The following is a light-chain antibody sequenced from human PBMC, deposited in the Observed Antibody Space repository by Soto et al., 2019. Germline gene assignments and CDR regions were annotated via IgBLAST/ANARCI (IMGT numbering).Light chain of an antibody. Sequence: DIQMTQSPSSLPASVGDRVTITCRASQSISNYLKWYQQKPGKAPKLLIYAASSLQSGVPSKFSGSGSGTDFTLTISSLQPEDFASYFCQQNYNTLETFGQGTKVEIK. J-gene: IGKJ1*01. CDR1: QSISNY. CDR3: QQNYNTLET. CDR2: AAS. V-gene: IGKV1-39*01.